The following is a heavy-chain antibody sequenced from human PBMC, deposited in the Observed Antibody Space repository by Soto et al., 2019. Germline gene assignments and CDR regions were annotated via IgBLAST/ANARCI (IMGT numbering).Heavy chain of an antibody. J-gene: IGHJ4*02. V-gene: IGHV3-11*01. CDR2: ISSRSGAI. Sequence: GGSLRLSCAASGFSFSDYYMTWIRQAPGQGLEWVSYISSRSGAIFYADSVKGRFTLSRDNSKNSMYLQMNSLRAEDTAVYYCTTIWGYTNNKVVPLDYWGQGTLVTVSS. D-gene: IGHD5-12*01. CDR1: GFSFSDYY. CDR3: TTIWGYTNNKVVPLDY.